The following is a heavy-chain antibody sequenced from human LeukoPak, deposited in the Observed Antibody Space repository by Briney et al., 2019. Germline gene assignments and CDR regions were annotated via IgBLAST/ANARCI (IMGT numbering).Heavy chain of an antibody. J-gene: IGHJ5*02. CDR1: GGSISSYY. CDR3: AGHGGDTYGPHWFDP. D-gene: IGHD5-18*01. V-gene: IGHV4-59*01. CDR2: MYYSGST. Sequence: SETLSLTCTVSGGSISSYYWSWIRQPPGKGLEWIGYMYYSGSTNYNPSLKSRVSISVDTSRNQFSLNLSSVTAADTAVYYCAGHGGDTYGPHWFDPWGQGTLVTVSS.